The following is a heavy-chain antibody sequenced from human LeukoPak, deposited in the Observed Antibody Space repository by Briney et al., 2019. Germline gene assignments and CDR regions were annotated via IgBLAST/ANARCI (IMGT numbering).Heavy chain of an antibody. Sequence: SETLSLTCTVSGASISPYYWSWIRQPPGRGLEYIGYFYYSGSTNYNPSLKSRVTISVDTSANQFSLKLSSVTAADTAVYYCARGTKTGNTGYDWDYWGQGSVVTVSS. CDR3: ARGTKTGNTGYDWDY. CDR1: GASISPYY. D-gene: IGHD5-12*01. J-gene: IGHJ4*02. V-gene: IGHV4-59*01. CDR2: FYYSGST.